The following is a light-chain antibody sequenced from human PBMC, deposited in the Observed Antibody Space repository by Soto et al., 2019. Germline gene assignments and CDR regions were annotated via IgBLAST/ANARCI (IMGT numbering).Light chain of an antibody. Sequence: QSSLTQPASASEPPGQSIASSCTGTSSDGGGYSYVSWYQQQPGKAPTLVISDVSTRPSGVSDRFSGSKSGNTASLPISGLQTEDEADYYCASYTTSSTYVFGTGTKVPV. J-gene: IGLJ1*01. CDR1: SSDGGGYSY. CDR3: ASYTTSSTYV. CDR2: DVS. V-gene: IGLV2-14*01.